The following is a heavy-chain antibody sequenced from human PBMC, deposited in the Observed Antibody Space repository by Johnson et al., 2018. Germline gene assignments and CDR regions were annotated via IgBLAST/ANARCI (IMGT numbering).Heavy chain of an antibody. CDR3: ARDKGVTSLDS. CDR1: GLTFSRSG. D-gene: IGHD3-10*01. J-gene: IGHJ4*02. V-gene: IGHV3-33*01. CDR2: IWSDGSKK. Sequence: VQLVESGGGVVQPGRSLRLSCAASGLTFSRSGMHWVRQAPGKGLEWVAMIWSDGSKKYYADSVKGRFSISRDNSKNTVDLQMDSLRAEDTALYYCARDKGVTSLDSWGQGTLVTVSS.